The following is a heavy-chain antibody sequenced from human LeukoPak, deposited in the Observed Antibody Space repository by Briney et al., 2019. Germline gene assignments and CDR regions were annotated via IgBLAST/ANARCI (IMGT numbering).Heavy chain of an antibody. V-gene: IGHV4-34*01. D-gene: IGHD1-7*01. CDR2: INDSGRT. J-gene: IGHJ6*03. CDR3: ARRWNYGRNYYIDV. CDR1: GGSFSVYY. Sequence: KTSETLSLTCAVYGGSFSVYYWSWIRQPPGRGLEWIGEINDSGRTNYNPSLMSRVTVSVDTSKNQFSLRLTSVTATDTAVYYCARRWNYGRNYYIDVWGNGATVSVSS.